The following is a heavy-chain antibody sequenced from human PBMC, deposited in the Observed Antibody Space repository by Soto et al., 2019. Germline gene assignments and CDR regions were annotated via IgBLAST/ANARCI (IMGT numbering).Heavy chain of an antibody. D-gene: IGHD2-2*01. J-gene: IGHJ4*02. CDR2: IYDSGST. V-gene: IGHV4-61*05. Sequence: SETLSLTCTVSDGAISSSSYYWSWIRQPPGKGLEWIGYIYDSGSTNYNPSLKSRVTISVDTSKNQFSLKLSSVTAADTAVYYCARGYGKDIVVVPAAPTSRQKLSDFDYWGQGTLVTVSS. CDR3: ARGYGKDIVVVPAAPTSRQKLSDFDY. CDR1: DGAISSSSYY.